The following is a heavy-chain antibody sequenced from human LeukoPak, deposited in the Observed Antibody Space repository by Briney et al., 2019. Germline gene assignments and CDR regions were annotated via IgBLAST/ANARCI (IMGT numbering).Heavy chain of an antibody. Sequence: GASVKVYCKASGYTFTSFGISWVRQAPGQGLEWMGWISAYNGNTNYAQKLQGRVTMTTDTSTSTAYMELRSLRSDDTAVYYCARAATPDYYDSSGYANYWGQGTLVTVSS. CDR1: GYTFTSFG. CDR2: ISAYNGNT. CDR3: ARAATPDYYDSSGYANY. D-gene: IGHD3-22*01. V-gene: IGHV1-18*01. J-gene: IGHJ4*02.